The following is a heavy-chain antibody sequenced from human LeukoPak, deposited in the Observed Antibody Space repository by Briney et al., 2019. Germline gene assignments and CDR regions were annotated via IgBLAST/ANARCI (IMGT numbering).Heavy chain of an antibody. Sequence: SVKVSCKASGYTFTDYYMHWVRQAPGQGLEWMGWIKPNSGGTIYAQKFQGRVTMTSDTSISTAYMDLSRLRSDDTAVYYCARVGGVIFGVLNDWGQGTLVTVSP. V-gene: IGHV1-2*02. D-gene: IGHD3-3*01. CDR3: ARVGGVIFGVLND. CDR1: GYTFTDYY. CDR2: IKPNSGGT. J-gene: IGHJ4*02.